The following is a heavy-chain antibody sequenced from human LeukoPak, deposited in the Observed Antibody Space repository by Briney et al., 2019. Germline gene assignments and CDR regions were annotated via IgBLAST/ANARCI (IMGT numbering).Heavy chain of an antibody. V-gene: IGHV4-59*01. CDR2: IYYSGST. Sequence: SETLSLTCTVSGGSISSYYWSWIRQPAGKGLEWIGYIYYSGSTNYNPSLKSRVTISVDTSKNQFSLKLSSVTAADTAVYYCARVGLGSGSYYKGNWFDPWGQGTLVTVSS. D-gene: IGHD3-10*01. CDR3: ARVGLGSGSYYKGNWFDP. CDR1: GGSISSYY. J-gene: IGHJ5*02.